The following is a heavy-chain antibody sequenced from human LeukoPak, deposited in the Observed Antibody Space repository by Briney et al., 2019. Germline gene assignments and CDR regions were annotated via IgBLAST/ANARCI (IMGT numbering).Heavy chain of an antibody. V-gene: IGHV4-30-4*01. Sequence: SETLSLTCTVSGGSLSSGDYYWGWVRQPPGKGLEWLGYIYYSGSTYYNPSLKSRVTISVDTSKNQFSLKLSSVTAADTAVYYCARDSGASKPRTSPYYYYGMDVWGQGTTVTVSS. D-gene: IGHD2-2*01. CDR2: IYYSGST. CDR3: ARDSGASKPRTSPYYYYGMDV. J-gene: IGHJ6*02. CDR1: GGSLSSGDYY.